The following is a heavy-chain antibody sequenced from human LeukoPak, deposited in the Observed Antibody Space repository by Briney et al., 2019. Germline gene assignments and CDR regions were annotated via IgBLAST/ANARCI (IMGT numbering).Heavy chain of an antibody. CDR2: INSNSGGT. V-gene: IGHV1-2*02. J-gene: IGHJ4*02. Sequence: ASVTVSCKASGYTFTGYYMHWVRQAPGQGLEWMGWINSNSGGTNYAQKFQGRVTITRDTSINTAYLELTRLRSDDTAVYYCARSPHILTGENFDYWGQGTLVTVSS. CDR3: ARSPHILTGENFDY. CDR1: GYTFTGYY. D-gene: IGHD3-9*01.